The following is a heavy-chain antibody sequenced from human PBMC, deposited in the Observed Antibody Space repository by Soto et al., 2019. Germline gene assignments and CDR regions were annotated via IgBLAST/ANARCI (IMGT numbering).Heavy chain of an antibody. Sequence: ESGGGVVQPGRSLSLSCAASGFTFSSYGIHWVRQAPGKGLEWVAVISYDGSNKYYADSVKGRFTISRDNSKNTLYLQMNSLRAEDTAVYYCAKETYGGNTYYFDYWGQGTLVTVSS. CDR2: ISYDGSNK. CDR1: GFTFSSYG. CDR3: AKETYGGNTYYFDY. D-gene: IGHD4-17*01. V-gene: IGHV3-30*18. J-gene: IGHJ4*02.